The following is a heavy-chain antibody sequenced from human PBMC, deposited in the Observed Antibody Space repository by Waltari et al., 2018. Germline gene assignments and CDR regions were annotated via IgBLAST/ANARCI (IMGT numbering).Heavy chain of an antibody. J-gene: IGHJ4*02. Sequence: QVQLVQSGAEVKKPGASVNVSCKASGYTFANFHIHRVRQAPGHGLEWMGKINPSDGSAGYPQKLQGRITMTRDTSTGTVYMELSSLTSEDTAVYFCARVPPGPYYFDHWGQGTLVTVSS. CDR3: ARVPPGPYYFDH. CDR2: INPSDGSA. CDR1: GYTFANFH. V-gene: IGHV1-46*01.